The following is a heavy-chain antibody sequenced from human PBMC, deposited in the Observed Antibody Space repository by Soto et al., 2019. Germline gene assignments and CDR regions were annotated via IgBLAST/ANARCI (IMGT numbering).Heavy chain of an antibody. CDR1: GGTFSSYA. CDR3: ARTPPAALHFDY. CDR2: IIPIFGTA. D-gene: IGHD6-25*01. J-gene: IGHJ4*02. V-gene: IGHV1-69*12. Sequence: QVQLVQSGAEVKKPGSSVKVSCKASGGTFSSYAISWVRQAPGQGLEWMGGIIPIFGTANYAQKFQGRVXIXAXXSTSTAYMELSSLRSEDTAVYYCARTPPAALHFDYWGQGTLVTVSS.